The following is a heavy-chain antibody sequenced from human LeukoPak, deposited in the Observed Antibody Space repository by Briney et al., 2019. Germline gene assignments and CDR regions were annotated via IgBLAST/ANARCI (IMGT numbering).Heavy chain of an antibody. CDR3: ARDRAIAAIGEGSYYYYYGMDV. D-gene: IGHD2-21*01. CDR1: GFIFSSYP. CDR2: ISHDGNKQ. J-gene: IGHJ6*02. Sequence: GGSLRLSCAASGFIFSSYPMHWVRQAPGKGLEWVAIISHDGNKQYYQDSVRGRFTIARDNSKNTISLQMNRLRGDDTAVYFCARDRAIAAIGEGSYYYYYGMDVWGQGTTVTVSS. V-gene: IGHV3-30-3*01.